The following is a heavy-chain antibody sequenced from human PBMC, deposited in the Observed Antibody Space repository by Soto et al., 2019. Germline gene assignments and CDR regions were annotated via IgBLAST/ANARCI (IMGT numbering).Heavy chain of an antibody. CDR3: ARDQGANGDYVWYFDL. J-gene: IGHJ2*01. V-gene: IGHV1-69*01. D-gene: IGHD4-17*01. CDR1: GGPFSSYA. Sequence: QVQLVQSGAEVKKPGSSVKVSCKASGGPFSSYAISWVGQAPGQGLEWRGGIIPIFGTANYAQKFQGRVTITADESTSTAYMELSSLRSEDTAVYYCARDQGANGDYVWYFDLWGRGTLVTVSS. CDR2: IIPIFGTA.